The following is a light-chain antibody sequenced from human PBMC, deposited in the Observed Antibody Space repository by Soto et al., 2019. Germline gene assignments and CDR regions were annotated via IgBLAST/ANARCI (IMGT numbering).Light chain of an antibody. Sequence: DIQLTQSPSFLSASIGDRVTITCRVSQGISNYLAWYQQKPGKAPKLLIFAASTLQSGVPSRFSGSGSGTEFTLTISSLQPEDFATYWCQQVNSSPFTFGPGTKVDIK. CDR1: QGISNY. V-gene: IGKV1-9*01. CDR2: AAS. J-gene: IGKJ3*01. CDR3: QQVNSSPFT.